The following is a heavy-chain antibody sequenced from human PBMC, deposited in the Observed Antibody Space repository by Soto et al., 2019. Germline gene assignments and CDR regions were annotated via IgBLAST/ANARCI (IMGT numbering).Heavy chain of an antibody. CDR2: IYYSGST. D-gene: IGHD6-13*01. CDR3: ARLKWVAAAGTAVFDY. Sequence: NPSETLSLTCTVSGGSISSSSYYWGWIRQPPGKGLEWIGSIYYSGSTYYNPSLKSRVTISVDTSKNQFSLKLSSVTAADTAVYYCARLKWVAAAGTAVFDYWGQGTLVTVSS. CDR1: GGSISSSSYY. J-gene: IGHJ4*02. V-gene: IGHV4-39*01.